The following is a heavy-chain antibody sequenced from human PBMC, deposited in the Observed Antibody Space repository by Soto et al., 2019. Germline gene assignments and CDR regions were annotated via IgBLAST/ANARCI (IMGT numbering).Heavy chain of an antibody. J-gene: IGHJ4*02. CDR1: GYTFTSYG. CDR3: ARADGRYGPLDY. CDR2: ISVDTGNT. V-gene: IGHV1-18*01. Sequence: QVQLVQSGAEVKKPGASVKVSCKASGYTFTSYGISWVRQAPGQGLEWMGWISVDTGNTNYAQKLQGRVTMTTDTSTSKAYMELRRLRSDDTAVYYCARADGRYGPLDYWGQGTLVTVSS. D-gene: IGHD3-16*01.